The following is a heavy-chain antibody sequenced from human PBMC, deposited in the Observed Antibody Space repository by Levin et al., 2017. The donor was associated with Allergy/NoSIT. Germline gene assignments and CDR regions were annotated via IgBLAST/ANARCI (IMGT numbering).Heavy chain of an antibody. J-gene: IGHJ4*02. CDR1: GFTFSSDV. D-gene: IGHD2-15*01. Sequence: GGSLRLSCAGSGFTFSSDVMSWVRQAPGKGLEWVSGISGSGGTTYYADSVKGRFTISRDNSKNTLYRQMNSLRAEDTAVYYCAKGSYCSAGTCYSRLGYWGQGTLVTVSS. CDR2: ISGSGGTT. CDR3: AKGSYCSAGTCYSRLGY. V-gene: IGHV3-23*01.